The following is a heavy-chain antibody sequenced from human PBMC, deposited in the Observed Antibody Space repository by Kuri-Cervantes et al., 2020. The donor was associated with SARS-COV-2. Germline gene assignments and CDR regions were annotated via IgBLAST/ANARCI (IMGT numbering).Heavy chain of an antibody. CDR1: GYSISSGYY. J-gene: IGHJ5*02. CDR3: ARGGDWFDP. CDR2: IYTSGST. Sequence: SETLSLTCTVSGYSISSGYYWSWIRQPAGKGLEWIGRIYTSGSTNYNPSLKSRVTISVDTSKNQFSLKLSSVTAADTAVYYCARGGDWFDPWGQGTLVTVSS. V-gene: IGHV4-61*02. D-gene: IGHD1-26*01.